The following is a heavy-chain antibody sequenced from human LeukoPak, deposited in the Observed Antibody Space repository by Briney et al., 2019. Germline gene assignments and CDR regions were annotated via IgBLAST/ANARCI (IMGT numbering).Heavy chain of an antibody. CDR1: GYTFTGYY. Sequence: GASVKVSCKASGYTFTGYYMHWVRQAPGQGLEWMGWINPNSGGTNYAQKFQGRVTMTRDTSISTAYMELSRLRSDDTAVYYCARRYDGGDYYDSSGHFDYWGQGTLVTVSS. V-gene: IGHV1-2*02. J-gene: IGHJ4*02. D-gene: IGHD3-22*01. CDR2: INPNSGGT. CDR3: ARRYDGGDYYDSSGHFDY.